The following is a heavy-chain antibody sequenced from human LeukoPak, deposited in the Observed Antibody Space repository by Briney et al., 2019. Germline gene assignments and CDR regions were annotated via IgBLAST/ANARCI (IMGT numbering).Heavy chain of an antibody. CDR1: GYSISSGYY. V-gene: IGHV4-38-2*02. Sequence: SETLSLTCTVSGYSISSGYYWGWIRQPPGKGLEWVGSIYHSGGTYYNPSLKSRVTISVDTSKNQFPLKLSSVTAADTAVYYCAGNEDYYGAGSVDYWGQGTLVTVSS. J-gene: IGHJ4*02. CDR3: AGNEDYYGAGSVDY. CDR2: IYHSGGT. D-gene: IGHD3-10*01.